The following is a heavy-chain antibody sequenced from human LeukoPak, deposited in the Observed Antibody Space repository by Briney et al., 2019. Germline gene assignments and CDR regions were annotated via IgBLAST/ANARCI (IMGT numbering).Heavy chain of an antibody. V-gene: IGHV4-4*02. J-gene: IGHJ4*02. CDR1: GGSINDRDW. D-gene: IGHD2-15*01. CDR2: IQTTGRT. Sequence: SETLSHTCDVSGGSINDRDWWTWVRQPPEKGLEWLGEIQTTGRTNSNPSLRSRVTMSINKARKQVFLNLNSVTAADTAVYYCASADIGWNPAHYWGQGTLVIVSS. CDR3: ASADIGWNPAHY.